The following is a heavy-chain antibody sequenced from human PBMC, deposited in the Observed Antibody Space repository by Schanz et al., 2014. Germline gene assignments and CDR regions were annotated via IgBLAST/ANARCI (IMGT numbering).Heavy chain of an antibody. CDR1: GYTFTSYG. CDR2: ISDYNADT. J-gene: IGHJ6*02. Sequence: QVQLVQSGAEVKKPGASVKVSCKASGYTFTSYGISWVRQAPGQGPEWMGWISDYNADTKYAQKVQGRVTMTTDTSTSTASMELSSLRSEDTAVYYCARGPSQGYSYGHNIGAYYYGMDVWGQGTTVTVSS. CDR3: ARGPSQGYSYGHNIGAYYYGMDV. V-gene: IGHV1-18*04. D-gene: IGHD5-18*01.